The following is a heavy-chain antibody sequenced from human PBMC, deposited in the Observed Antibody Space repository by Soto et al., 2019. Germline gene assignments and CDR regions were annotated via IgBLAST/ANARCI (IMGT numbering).Heavy chain of an antibody. Sequence: SETLSLTCTVSGGSISSYYWSWIRQPPGKGLEWIGYIYYSGSTNYNPSLKSRVTISVDTSKNQFSLKLSSVTAADTAVYYCARGATPFTAAAGTEYFQHWGQGTLVTVS. D-gene: IGHD6-13*01. CDR3: ARGATPFTAAAGTEYFQH. V-gene: IGHV4-59*01. CDR2: IYYSGST. J-gene: IGHJ1*01. CDR1: GGSISSYY.